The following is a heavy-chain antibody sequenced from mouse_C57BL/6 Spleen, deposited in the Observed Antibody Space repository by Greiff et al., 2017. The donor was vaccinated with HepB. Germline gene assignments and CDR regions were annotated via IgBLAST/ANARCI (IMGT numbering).Heavy chain of an antibody. J-gene: IGHJ4*01. CDR2: IHPNSGST. Sequence: QVQLKQPGAELVKPGASVKLSCKASGYTFTSYWMHWVKQRPGQGLEWIGMIHPNSGSTNYNEKFKSKATLTVDKSSSTAYMQLSSLTSEDSAVYYCASSDGYYLYYAMDYWGQGTSVTVSS. V-gene: IGHV1-64*01. CDR3: ASSDGYYLYYAMDY. D-gene: IGHD2-3*01. CDR1: GYTFTSYW.